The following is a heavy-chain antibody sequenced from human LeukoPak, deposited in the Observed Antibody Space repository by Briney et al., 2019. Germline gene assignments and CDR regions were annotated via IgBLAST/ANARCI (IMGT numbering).Heavy chain of an antibody. D-gene: IGHD6-13*01. J-gene: IGHJ4*02. CDR3: ATAPAAADSC. Sequence: GGSLRLSCAASGFTFSNSWMTWVRQAPGKGLEWVANINRDGSKKTYVDSVKGRFTISRDNAKNSVYLQMNSLRGEDMAVYYCATAPAAADSCWGQGTLVAVSS. V-gene: IGHV3-7*01. CDR2: INRDGSKK. CDR1: GFTFSNSW.